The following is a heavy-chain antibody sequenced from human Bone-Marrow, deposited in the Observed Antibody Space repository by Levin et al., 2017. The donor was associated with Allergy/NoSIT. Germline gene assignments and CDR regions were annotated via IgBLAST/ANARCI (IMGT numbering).Heavy chain of an antibody. J-gene: IGHJ3*01. CDR3: AHRRGNYDILTGEWRSAFDL. D-gene: IGHD3-9*01. CDR1: GFSLSSTGVG. CDR2: IYWDDDK. Sequence: ESGPTLVKPTQTLTLTCTFSGFSLSSTGVGVGWIRQPPGKALEWLALIYWDDDKRYSPFLKSRLTITKDTSKNQVVLTMTNMDPVDTATYYCAHRRGNYDILTGEWRSAFDLWGQGTVVTVSS. V-gene: IGHV2-5*02.